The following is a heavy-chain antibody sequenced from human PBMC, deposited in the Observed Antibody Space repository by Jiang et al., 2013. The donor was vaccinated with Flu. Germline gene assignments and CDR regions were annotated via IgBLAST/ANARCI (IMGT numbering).Heavy chain of an antibody. J-gene: IGHJ3*02. CDR2: IRYSGPKA. D-gene: IGHD2-21*02. CDR1: GFIFSNCG. CDR3: VKDSLGGDISLGSFDI. V-gene: IGHV3-30*02. Sequence: VQLVESGGGVVQPGGSLRLSCTTSGFIFSNCGMNWVRQAPGKGLEWVTFIRYSGPKAYYADSVKGRFTISRDDSKNTLYLQMNSLIPEDTAIYHCVKDSLGGDISLGSFDIWGQGTWVNVS.